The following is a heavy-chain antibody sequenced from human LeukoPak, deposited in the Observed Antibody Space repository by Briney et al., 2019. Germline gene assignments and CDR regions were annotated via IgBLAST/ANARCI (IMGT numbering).Heavy chain of an antibody. V-gene: IGHV3-7*01. J-gene: IGHJ3*02. Sequence: PGGSLRLSCAGSGFTFSRYRISWVRQAPGKGLEWVASIKQDVGDEYYGDSVKGRFIISRDKGKNSLFLQMNSLRAEDTAVYYCAREGDGFDIWGQGTMVTVYS. CDR1: GFTFSRYR. CDR2: IKQDVGDE. CDR3: AREGDGFDI.